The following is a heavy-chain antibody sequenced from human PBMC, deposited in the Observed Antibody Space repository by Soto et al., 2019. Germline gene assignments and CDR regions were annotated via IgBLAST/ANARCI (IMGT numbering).Heavy chain of an antibody. V-gene: IGHV3-23*01. J-gene: IGHJ4*02. CDR2: ISDGGDLI. CDR1: GFPFSNHA. D-gene: IGHD2-15*01. CDR3: AKRQGTGLAAKNVNF. Sequence: EVQLLESGGGLVQPGGSLRVSCAASGFPFSNHAMSWVRQAPGKGLEWVSGISDGGDLIYYADSVKGRFSMSRDNSENMLYLQMTNLRAEDTAIYFCAKRQGTGLAAKNVNFWGQGTMVTVYS.